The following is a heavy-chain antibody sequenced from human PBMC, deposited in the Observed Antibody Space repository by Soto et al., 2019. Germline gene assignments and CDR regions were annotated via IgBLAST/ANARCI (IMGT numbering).Heavy chain of an antibody. J-gene: IGHJ3*02. CDR1: RYPLTDYY. CDR3: ARDHVLEMSSFDI. V-gene: IGHV1-2*02. CDR2: INPNSGRA. D-gene: IGHD1-1*01. Sequence: ASVKVSCQDSRYPLTDYYLHRVRQAPGQGLACRGWINPNSGRADYAQKFQGRVTVTRDTAITPAYIELTSLRSDDTAVYYCARDHVLEMSSFDIW.